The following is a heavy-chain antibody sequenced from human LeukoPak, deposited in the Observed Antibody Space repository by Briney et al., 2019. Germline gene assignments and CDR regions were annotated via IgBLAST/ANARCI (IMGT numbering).Heavy chain of an antibody. V-gene: IGHV1-2*02. J-gene: IGHJ4*02. CDR3: ARWRGYSSGWSGPFDD. D-gene: IGHD6-19*01. Sequence: ASVKVSCKASGYTFTGHYMHWGRQAPGQGLEWMGWIDPNSGGTNYAQKFQGRVTMTRDTSISTGYMELSRLTSDDTAVYYCARWRGYSSGWSGPFDDWGQGTLVTVSS. CDR2: IDPNSGGT. CDR1: GYTFTGHY.